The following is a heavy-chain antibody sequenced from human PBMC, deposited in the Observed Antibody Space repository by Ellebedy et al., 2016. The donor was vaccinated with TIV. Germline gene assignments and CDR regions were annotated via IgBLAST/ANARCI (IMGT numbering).Heavy chain of an antibody. CDR2: ISSGSNFK. J-gene: IGHJ6*03. V-gene: IGHV3-21*06. D-gene: IGHD2-15*01. Sequence: GGSLRLSXVTSGFTFSRHSMAWVRQAPGKGLKWVSFISSGSNFKYYADSVKGRFTISRDNARNSLFLQMNSLRGEDTAVYYCAGLPAISDYFFHYYMDVWGKGTTVSVSS. CDR1: GFTFSRHS. CDR3: AGLPAISDYFFHYYMDV.